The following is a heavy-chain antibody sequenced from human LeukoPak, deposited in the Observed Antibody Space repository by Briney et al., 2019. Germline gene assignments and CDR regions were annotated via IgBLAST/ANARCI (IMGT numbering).Heavy chain of an antibody. CDR2: ISGSGGST. V-gene: IGHV3-23*01. D-gene: IGHD1-26*01. J-gene: IGHJ4*02. Sequence: PGGSLRLSCAASGFTFSSYAMSWVRQAPGKGLEWVSAISGSGGSTYYSDSVKGRFTISRDNSKNTLYLQLNSLRAEDTAVYYCAKDYKAVGGTLFFDDWGQGALVTASS. CDR3: AKDYKAVGGTLFFDD. CDR1: GFTFSSYA.